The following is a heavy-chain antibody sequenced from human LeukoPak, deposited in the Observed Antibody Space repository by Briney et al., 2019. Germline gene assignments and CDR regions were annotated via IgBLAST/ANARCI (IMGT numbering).Heavy chain of an antibody. CDR2: INPNSGGT. J-gene: IGHJ4*02. D-gene: IGHD6-19*01. CDR3: ARDLGSGWIIVDY. V-gene: IGHV1-2*02. CDR1: GCTFTGYN. Sequence: ASVKVSCTASGCTFTGYNIHWVRQAPGQGLEWMGWINPNSGGTNSAQTFQGRVTLTMDTSISTAYLELSSLRSDDTAVYYCARDLGSGWIIVDYWGQGTLVTVSS.